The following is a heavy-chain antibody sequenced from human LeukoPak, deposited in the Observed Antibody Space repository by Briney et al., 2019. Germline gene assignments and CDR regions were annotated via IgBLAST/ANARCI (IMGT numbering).Heavy chain of an antibody. Sequence: PGGSLRLSCAASGFTFSSYWMHWVCHAPGKGLVWVSRINSDGSSTSYADSVKGRFTISRDNAKNTLYLQMNSLRAEDTAVYYCARDRLDYDSDPFDYWGQGTLVTVSS. CDR1: GFTFSSYW. CDR3: ARDRLDYDSDPFDY. D-gene: IGHD3-22*01. V-gene: IGHV3-74*01. CDR2: INSDGSST. J-gene: IGHJ4*02.